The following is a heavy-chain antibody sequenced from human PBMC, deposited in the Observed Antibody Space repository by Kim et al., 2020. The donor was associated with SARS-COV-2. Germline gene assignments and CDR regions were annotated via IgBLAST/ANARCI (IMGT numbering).Heavy chain of an antibody. CDR2: ISAYNGNT. CDR3: ARVWPNIVVVPAAMYYFDY. D-gene: IGHD2-2*01. Sequence: ASVKVSCKASGYTFTSYGISWVRQAPGQGLEWMGWISAYNGNTNYAQKLQGRVTMTTDTSTSTAYMELRSLRSDDTAVYYCARVWPNIVVVPAAMYYFDYWGQGTLVTVSS. CDR1: GYTFTSYG. V-gene: IGHV1-18*01. J-gene: IGHJ4*02.